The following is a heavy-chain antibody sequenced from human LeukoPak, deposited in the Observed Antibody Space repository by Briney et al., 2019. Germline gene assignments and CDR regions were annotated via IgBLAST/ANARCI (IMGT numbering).Heavy chain of an antibody. CDR3: ASRFDYSNYFLMEY. J-gene: IGHJ4*02. Sequence: ASVKVSCKASGYTFTGYYMHWVRQAPGQGLEWMGWINPNSGGTNYAQKFQGRATMTRDTSISTAYMELSRLRSDDTAVYYCASRFDYSNYFLMEYWGQGTLVTVSS. D-gene: IGHD4-11*01. CDR2: INPNSGGT. CDR1: GYTFTGYY. V-gene: IGHV1-2*02.